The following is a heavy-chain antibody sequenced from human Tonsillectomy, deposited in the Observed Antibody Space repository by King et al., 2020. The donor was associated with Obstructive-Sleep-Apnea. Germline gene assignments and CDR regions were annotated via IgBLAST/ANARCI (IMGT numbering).Heavy chain of an antibody. D-gene: IGHD6-13*01. J-gene: IGHJ4*02. CDR3: ARTSPAAGRNDY. Sequence: QLVQSGGGLVKPGVSLRLSCAASGFIFSDYYMSWIRQAPGKGLDWVSYIRSSGNARYYADSVKGRFTISRDNAKKTLYLQMNSLRAEDTAVYYCARTSPAAGRNDYWGQGTLVTVSS. CDR2: IRSSGNAR. V-gene: IGHV3-11*01. CDR1: GFIFSDYY.